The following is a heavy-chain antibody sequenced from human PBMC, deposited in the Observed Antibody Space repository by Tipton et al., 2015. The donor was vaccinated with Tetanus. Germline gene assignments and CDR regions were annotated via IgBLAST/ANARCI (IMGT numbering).Heavy chain of an antibody. CDR1: GFTFSNYA. D-gene: IGHD2-21*02. Sequence: SLRLSCAASGFTFSNYAMSWVRQAPGKGLEWVSGILGSGASTHYADSVKGRFTVSRDNSKNTLYLEMTSLRADDTAVYYCAREVTPYYWGQGTLVTVSS. J-gene: IGHJ4*02. V-gene: IGHV3-23*01. CDR2: ILGSGAST. CDR3: AREVTPYY.